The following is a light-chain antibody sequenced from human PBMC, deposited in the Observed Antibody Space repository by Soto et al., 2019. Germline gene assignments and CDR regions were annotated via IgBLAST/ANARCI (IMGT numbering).Light chain of an antibody. CDR3: QQYGSYPVT. Sequence: EIVLTQSPGTLSLSPGERATLSCRASQSVSSSYLAWFQQKSGQAPRLLIDVASSRATGIPDRFSGSGSGTDFTLTISRLEPEDFAVYYCQQYGSYPVTFGRGTKVEIK. J-gene: IGKJ1*01. CDR1: QSVSSSY. CDR2: VAS. V-gene: IGKV3-20*01.